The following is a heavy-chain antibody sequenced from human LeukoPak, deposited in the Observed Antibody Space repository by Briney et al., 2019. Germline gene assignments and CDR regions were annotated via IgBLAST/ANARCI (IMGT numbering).Heavy chain of an antibody. CDR3: AKSATIDCSSTSCLRDAFDI. D-gene: IGHD2-2*01. CDR2: ISWSSGSI. CDR1: GFTFDDYA. Sequence: PGGSLRLSCAASGFTFDDYAMHWVRQAPGKGLEWVSGISWSSGSIGYADSVKGRFTISRDNAKNSLYLQMNSLRAEDTALYYCAKSATIDCSSTSCLRDAFDIWGQGTMVTVSS. J-gene: IGHJ3*02. V-gene: IGHV3-9*01.